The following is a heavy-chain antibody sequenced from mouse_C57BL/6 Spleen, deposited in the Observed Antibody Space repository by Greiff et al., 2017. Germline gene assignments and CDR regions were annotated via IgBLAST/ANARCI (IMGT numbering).Heavy chain of an antibody. Sequence: QVQLKESGAELAKPGASVKLSCKASGYTFTSYWLHWVKQRPGQGLEWIGYINPSSGSTKYNQKFKDKATLTADKSSSTAYMQLSSLTYEDSAVYYCAKSSYDYPDYWGQGTTLTVSS. CDR2: INPSSGST. CDR3: AKSSYDYPDY. J-gene: IGHJ2*01. V-gene: IGHV1-7*01. CDR1: GYTFTSYW. D-gene: IGHD2-4*01.